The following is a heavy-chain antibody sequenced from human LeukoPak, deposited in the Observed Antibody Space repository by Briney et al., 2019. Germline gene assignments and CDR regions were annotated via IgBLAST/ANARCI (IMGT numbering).Heavy chain of an antibody. V-gene: IGHV1-2*02. D-gene: IGHD6-19*01. CDR1: GYTFTGYY. Sequence: ASVKVSCKASGYTFTGYYIHWVRQAPGQGLEWMGWINPNNGGTNFAQKFQGRVTMTRDTSISTVYMELSRLRSDDTAVYYCAKEGSSGWVPNYWGQGTLVTVSS. CDR3: AKEGSSGWVPNY. J-gene: IGHJ4*02. CDR2: INPNNGGT.